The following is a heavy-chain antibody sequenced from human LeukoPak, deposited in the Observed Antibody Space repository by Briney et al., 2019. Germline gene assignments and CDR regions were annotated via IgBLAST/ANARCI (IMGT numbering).Heavy chain of an antibody. CDR1: GFTVSSNY. CDR2: IYSGGST. Sequence: GGSLRLSCTASGFTVSSNYMSWVRQAPGKGLEWVSVIYSGGSTYYADSVKGRFTISRDNSKNTLYLQMNSLRAEDTAVYYCARDQLRFLEWLLALGYWGQGTLVTVSS. J-gene: IGHJ4*02. CDR3: ARDQLRFLEWLLALGY. V-gene: IGHV3-53*01. D-gene: IGHD3-3*01.